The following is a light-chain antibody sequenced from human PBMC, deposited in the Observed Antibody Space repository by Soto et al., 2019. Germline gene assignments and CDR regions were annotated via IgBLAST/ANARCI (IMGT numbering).Light chain of an antibody. CDR1: QSVSAW. J-gene: IGKJ1*01. CDR2: DAS. CDR3: QQYNNFPGT. Sequence: DIQMTQSPSTLSASVGDRITITCRASQSVSAWVAWYQQKPGKAPKVVIYDASSLESGVPSRFAGSRSGTEFTLTINSRPPDDSATYYCQQYNNFPGTFGQGTTVEIK. V-gene: IGKV1-5*01.